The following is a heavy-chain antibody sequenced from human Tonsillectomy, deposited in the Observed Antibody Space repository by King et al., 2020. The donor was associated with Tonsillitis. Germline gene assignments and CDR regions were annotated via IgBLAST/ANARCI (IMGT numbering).Heavy chain of an antibody. CDR3: ARTPYYYDSSGYYNYFDY. CDR2: ISAYNGNT. CDR1: GYTFTSYG. V-gene: IGHV1-18*04. J-gene: IGHJ4*02. Sequence: QLVQSGAEVKKLGASVKVSCKASGYTFTSYGISWVRQAPGQGLEWMGWISAYNGNTNYAQKLQGRVTMTTDTSTSTAYMELRSLRSDDTAVYYCARTPYYYDSSGYYNYFDYWGQGTLVTVSS. D-gene: IGHD3-22*01.